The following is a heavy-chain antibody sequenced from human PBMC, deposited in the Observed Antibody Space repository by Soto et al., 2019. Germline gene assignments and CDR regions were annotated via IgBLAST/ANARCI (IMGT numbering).Heavy chain of an antibody. CDR3: ARTSIKKAGTRRYYYNGMDV. J-gene: IGHJ6*02. CDR2: IIPLFGMV. Sequence: GSSVKVSCKASGGTFSSYGITWVRQAPGQGLEWMGGIIPLFGMVNHARKFQGRVAISADRSTDTAYMELSSLTSDDTAVYNCARTSIKKAGTRRYYYNGMDVWGQGTTGTVSS. CDR1: GGTFSSYG. V-gene: IGHV1-69*10. D-gene: IGHD2-21*01.